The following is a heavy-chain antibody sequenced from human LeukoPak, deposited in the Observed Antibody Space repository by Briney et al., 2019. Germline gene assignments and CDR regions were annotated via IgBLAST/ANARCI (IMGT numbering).Heavy chain of an antibody. J-gene: IGHJ3*02. CDR3: AKGIVVVISGNAFDI. Sequence: GGSLRLSCAVSGFTFSSYWMSWVRQAPGKGLEWVANIKQDGSEKYYVDSVKGRFTISRDNSKNSLYLQMNSLRAEDTAVYYCAKGIVVVISGNAFDIWGQGTMVTVSS. CDR2: IKQDGSEK. V-gene: IGHV3-7*03. CDR1: GFTFSSYW. D-gene: IGHD3-22*01.